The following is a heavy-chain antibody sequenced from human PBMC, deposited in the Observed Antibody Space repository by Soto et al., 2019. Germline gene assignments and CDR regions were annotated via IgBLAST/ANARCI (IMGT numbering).Heavy chain of an antibody. CDR2: INHSGST. D-gene: IGHD3-16*01. CDR3: ARGGGDGYNITPGRSDY. CDR1: GGSISSSSYY. V-gene: IGHV4-39*07. Sequence: PSETLSLTCTVSGGSISSSSYYWGWIRQPPGKGLEWIGEINHSGSTNYNPSLKSRVTISVDTSKNQFSLKLSSVTAADTAVYYCARGGGDGYNITPGRSDYWGQGTLVTVSS. J-gene: IGHJ4*02.